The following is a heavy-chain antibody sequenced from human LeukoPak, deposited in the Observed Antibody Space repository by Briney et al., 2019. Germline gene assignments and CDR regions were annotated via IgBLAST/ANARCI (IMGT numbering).Heavy chain of an antibody. V-gene: IGHV1-69*05. Sequence: SVKVSCKASGGTFSSYAISWVRQAPGQGLEWMGGIIPIFGTANYAQKFQGRVTITTDESTSTACMELSSLRSEDTAVYYCARADFWSGYYTGITDNWFDPWGQGTLVTVSS. J-gene: IGHJ5*02. CDR1: GGTFSSYA. D-gene: IGHD3-3*01. CDR2: IIPIFGTA. CDR3: ARADFWSGYYTGITDNWFDP.